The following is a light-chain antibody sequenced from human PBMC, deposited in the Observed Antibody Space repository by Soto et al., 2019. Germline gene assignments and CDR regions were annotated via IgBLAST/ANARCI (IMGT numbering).Light chain of an antibody. V-gene: IGLV2-14*03. J-gene: IGLJ2*01. CDR3: SSFTGSSLP. CDR1: SSDVGGSNS. Sequence: QSALTQPASVSGSPGQSITISCTGSSSDVGGSNSVSWYQHHPGRAPRLMIYDVINRPSGVSDRFSGSKSGNTASLTISGLQTEDEADYYCSSFTGSSLPFGGGTKLTVL. CDR2: DVI.